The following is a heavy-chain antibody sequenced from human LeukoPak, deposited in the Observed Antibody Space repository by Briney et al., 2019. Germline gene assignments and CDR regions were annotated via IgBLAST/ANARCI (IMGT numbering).Heavy chain of an antibody. J-gene: IGHJ5*02. Sequence: GTLRLSCAASGFTFSSYGMNWVRQAPGKGLEWIGSIYYSGSTNYNPSLKSRVTISVDTSKNQFSLKLSSVTAADTAVYYCARGPGREEDWFDPWGQGTLVTVSS. CDR1: GFTFSSYG. CDR3: ARGPGREEDWFDP. CDR2: IYYSGST. V-gene: IGHV4-59*01. D-gene: IGHD3-10*01.